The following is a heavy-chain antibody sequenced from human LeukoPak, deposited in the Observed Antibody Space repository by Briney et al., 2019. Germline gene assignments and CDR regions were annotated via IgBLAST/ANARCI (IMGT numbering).Heavy chain of an antibody. D-gene: IGHD5-18*01. J-gene: IGHJ5*02. CDR2: IIPIFGTA. V-gene: IGHV1-69*05. Sequence: GASVKVSCKASGGTFSSYAISWVRQAPGQGLEWMGRIIPIFGTANYAQKFQGRVTITTDESTSTAYMELSSLRSEDTAVYYCASQHTAMVNTPYNWFDPWGQGTLVTVSS. CDR1: GGTFSSYA. CDR3: ASQHTAMVNTPYNWFDP.